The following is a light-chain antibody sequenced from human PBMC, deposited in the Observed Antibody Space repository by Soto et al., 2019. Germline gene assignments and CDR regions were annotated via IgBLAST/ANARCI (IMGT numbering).Light chain of an antibody. Sequence: QSVLTQPASVSGSPGQSITISCTGTSSDVGGYNYVSWYQQHPGKAPKLIIYEVNSRPSGISNRFSGSKSGNTASLTISGLQAEDEADYYCGSYTSTSTVVFGGGTKVTVL. J-gene: IGLJ2*01. CDR3: GSYTSTSTVV. V-gene: IGLV2-14*01. CDR1: SSDVGGYNY. CDR2: EVN.